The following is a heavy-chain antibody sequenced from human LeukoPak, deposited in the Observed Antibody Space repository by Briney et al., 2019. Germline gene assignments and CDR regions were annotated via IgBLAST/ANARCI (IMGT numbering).Heavy chain of an antibody. CDR1: GFTFSSYA. CDR3: AKDSDTSMVYYYYGMDV. D-gene: IGHD5-18*01. Sequence: TGGSLRLSCAASGFTFSSYAMSRVRQAPGKGLEWVSAISGSGGSTYYANSVKGRFTISRDNSKNTLYLQMNSLRAEDTAVYYRAKDSDTSMVYYYYGMDVWGQGTTVTVSS. CDR2: ISGSGGST. J-gene: IGHJ6*02. V-gene: IGHV3-23*01.